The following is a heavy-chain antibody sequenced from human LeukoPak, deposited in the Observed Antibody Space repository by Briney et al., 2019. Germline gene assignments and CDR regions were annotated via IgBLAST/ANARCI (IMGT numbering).Heavy chain of an antibody. D-gene: IGHD3-22*01. CDR1: GGSISSYY. Sequence: SETLSLTCTVSGGSISSYYWSWIRQPPGEGLEWIGYIYYSGSTNYNPSLKSRVTISVDTSKNQFSLKLSSVTAADTAVYYCARALHYYDSSGSYYYYMDVWGKGTTVTVSS. CDR2: IYYSGST. J-gene: IGHJ6*03. CDR3: ARALHYYDSSGSYYYYMDV. V-gene: IGHV4-59*01.